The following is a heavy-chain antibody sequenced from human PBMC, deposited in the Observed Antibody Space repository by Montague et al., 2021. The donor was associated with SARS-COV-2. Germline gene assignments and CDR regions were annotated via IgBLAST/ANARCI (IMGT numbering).Heavy chain of an antibody. J-gene: IGHJ4*02. CDR3: ARVGNYLGVY. D-gene: IGHD3-10*01. CDR1: GGSISSYHHY. Sequence: SETLSLTCTVSGGSISSYHHYWGWIRQPPGKGLEWIGYIFYTGSANYNPSLKSRVTISVDTSNNQFSLKLKSMSAADTAVYYCARVGNYLGVYWGQGILVTVSS. V-gene: IGHV4-61*01. CDR2: IFYTGSA.